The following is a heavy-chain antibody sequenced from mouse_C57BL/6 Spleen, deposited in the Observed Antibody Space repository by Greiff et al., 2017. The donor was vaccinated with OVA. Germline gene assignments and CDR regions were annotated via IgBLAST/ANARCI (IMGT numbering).Heavy chain of an antibody. V-gene: IGHV6-3*01. CDR3: TALYYGNYYFDY. J-gene: IGHJ2*01. D-gene: IGHD2-1*01. CDR1: GFTFSNYW. CDR2: IRLKSDNYAT. Sequence: EVQRVESGGGLVQPGGSMKLSCVASGFTFSNYWMNWVRQSPEKGLEWVAQIRLKSDNYATHYAESVKGRFTISRDDSKSSVYLQMNNLRAEDTGIYYCTALYYGNYYFDYWGQGTTLTVSS.